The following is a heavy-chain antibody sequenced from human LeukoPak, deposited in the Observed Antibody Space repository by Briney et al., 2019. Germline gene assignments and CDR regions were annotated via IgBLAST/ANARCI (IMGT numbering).Heavy chain of an antibody. CDR3: AKDSGYSVYEAIDY. J-gene: IGHJ4*02. D-gene: IGHD5/OR15-5a*01. Sequence: GGSLRLSCAASGFTFSNYAMSWVRQAPGKGLEWVSAINIGSNTYYADSVKGRFTISRDNSQNTLYLQMTSLRAEDTALYYCAKDSGYSVYEAIDYWGQGTLVTVSS. CDR2: INIGSNT. CDR1: GFTFSNYA. V-gene: IGHV3-23*01.